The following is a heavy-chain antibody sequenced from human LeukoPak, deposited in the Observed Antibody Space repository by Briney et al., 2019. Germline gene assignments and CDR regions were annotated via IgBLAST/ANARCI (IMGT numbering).Heavy chain of an antibody. V-gene: IGHV4-59*08. CDR1: GASISPLY. J-gene: IGHJ3*02. Sequence: SETLSLTCTVSGASISPLYWSWIRQPPGKGLEWIRYIYYSGSTNYNPSLKSRVTISVDTSKNQFSLKLSSVTAADTAVYYCARHLPYDSSGYYLDAFDIWGQGTMVTVSS. CDR2: IYYSGST. CDR3: ARHLPYDSSGYYLDAFDI. D-gene: IGHD3-22*01.